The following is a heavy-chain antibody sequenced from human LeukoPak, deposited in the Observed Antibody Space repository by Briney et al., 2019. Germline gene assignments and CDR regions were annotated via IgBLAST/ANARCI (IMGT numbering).Heavy chain of an antibody. D-gene: IGHD5-18*01. V-gene: IGHV1-69*01. CDR3: ARSTPDLQLPQY. CDR2: IIPIFGTA. J-gene: IGHJ4*02. Sequence: ASVKVSCKASGGTFSSYAISWVRQAPGQGLEWMGGIIPIFGTANYAQKFQGRVTITADESTSTAYMELSSLRSEDTAVYYCARSTPDLQLPQYWGQGTLVTVSS. CDR1: GGTFSSYA.